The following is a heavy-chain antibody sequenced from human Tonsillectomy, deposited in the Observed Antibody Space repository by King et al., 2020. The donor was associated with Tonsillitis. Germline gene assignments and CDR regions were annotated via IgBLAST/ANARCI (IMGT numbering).Heavy chain of an antibody. D-gene: IGHD2-21*02. CDR3: ASLTYCGGDCYDALDI. V-gene: IGHV3-74*01. CDR1: GSTLRSYW. Sequence: VQLVESGGGLVQPGGSLRLSCAASGSTLRSYWMHWVRQAPGKGLVWVSRINSDGSSTTYADSVKGRFTISRDNAKNTLYLQMDSLRAEDTAVYYCASLTYCGGDCYDALDIWGQGPMVTVSS. J-gene: IGHJ3*02. CDR2: INSDGSST.